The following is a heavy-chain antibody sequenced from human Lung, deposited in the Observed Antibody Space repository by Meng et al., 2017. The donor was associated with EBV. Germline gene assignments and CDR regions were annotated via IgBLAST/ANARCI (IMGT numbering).Heavy chain of an antibody. CDR2: IYHSGST. J-gene: IGHJ5*02. V-gene: IGHV4-30-2*01. CDR1: GGSISGGGSS. Sequence: QLQLRGPGLGLVKPSQTLSLTCPVSGGSISGGGSSWSCIRQPPGKGLEWIGYIYHSGSTYYNPSLKSRVTISVDRSKNQFSLKLSSVTAADTAVYYCARGIIMVRGVPGHWFDPWGQGTLVTVSS. CDR3: ARGIIMVRGVPGHWFDP. D-gene: IGHD3-10*01.